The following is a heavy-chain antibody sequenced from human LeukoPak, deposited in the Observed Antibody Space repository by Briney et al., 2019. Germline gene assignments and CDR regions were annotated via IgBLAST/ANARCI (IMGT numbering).Heavy chain of an antibody. Sequence: GGSLRLSCAASGFTVSSNYMSWVRQAPGKGLEWVSVIYSGGSTYYADSVKGRFTISRDNSKNTLYLQMNSLRAEDTAVYYCARGDSSSWYTGYWGQGTLVTVSS. CDR2: IYSGGST. J-gene: IGHJ4*02. D-gene: IGHD6-13*01. CDR3: ARGDSSSWYTGY. V-gene: IGHV3-53*01. CDR1: GFTVSSNY.